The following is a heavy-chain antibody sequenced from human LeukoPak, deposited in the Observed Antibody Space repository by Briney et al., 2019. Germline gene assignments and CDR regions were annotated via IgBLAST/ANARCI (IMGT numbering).Heavy chain of an antibody. Sequence: SETLSLTCIVSGGSISSTTYYWGWIRQPPGKRLEWIGSIYYSGNTYYNPSLKSRVTISIDTSKNQFSLNLNSVTAADTAVYYCATGYSSGQYYWGQGTLVTVSS. CDR1: GGSISSTTYY. D-gene: IGHD6-19*01. V-gene: IGHV4-39*02. J-gene: IGHJ4*02. CDR3: ATGYSSGQYY. CDR2: IYYSGNT.